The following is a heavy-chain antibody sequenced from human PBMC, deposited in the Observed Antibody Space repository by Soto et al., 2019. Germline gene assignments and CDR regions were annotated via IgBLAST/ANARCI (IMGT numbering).Heavy chain of an antibody. D-gene: IGHD6-13*01. Sequence: QVQLVQSGAEVKKPGSSVKVSCKASGGTFSSYAISWVRQAPGQGLEWMGGIIPIFGTANYAQKFQGRVTITADESTSTSYMERSSLRSEDTAVYYCARSGFPGIAAYWGQGTLVTVSS. CDR3: ARSGFPGIAAY. V-gene: IGHV1-69*12. CDR1: GGTFSSYA. J-gene: IGHJ4*02. CDR2: IIPIFGTA.